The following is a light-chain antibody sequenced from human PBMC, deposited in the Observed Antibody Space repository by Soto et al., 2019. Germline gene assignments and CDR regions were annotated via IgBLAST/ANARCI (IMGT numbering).Light chain of an antibody. J-gene: IGKJ4*01. CDR3: QQYNNWPPLT. CDR1: QFIGXX. CDR2: DAS. Sequence: MTXSPATLSVSPGERATLSCRASQFIGXXXAWYQQKHGEAPRLLMYDASSRATGIPARFSGSGSGTEFTLTISSLQSEXFAIYYCQQYNNWPPLTFGGGTKVEIK. V-gene: IGKV3-15*01.